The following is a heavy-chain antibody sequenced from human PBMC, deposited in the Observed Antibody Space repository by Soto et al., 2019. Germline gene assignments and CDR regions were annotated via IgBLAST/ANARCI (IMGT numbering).Heavy chain of an antibody. D-gene: IGHD6-13*01. J-gene: IGHJ6*02. CDR2: INHSGST. CDR3: ASRIAAAGTDYYYYGMDV. Sequence: SETLSLTCAVYGGSFSGYYWSWIRQPPGKGLEWIGEINHSGSTNYNPSLKSRVTISVDTSKNQFSLKLSSVTAADTAVYYCASRIAAAGTDYYYYGMDVWGQGTTVTVS. CDR1: GGSFSGYY. V-gene: IGHV4-34*01.